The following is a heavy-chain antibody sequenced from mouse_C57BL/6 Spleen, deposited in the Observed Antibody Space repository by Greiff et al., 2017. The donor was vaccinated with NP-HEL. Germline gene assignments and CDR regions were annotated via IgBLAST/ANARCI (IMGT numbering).Heavy chain of an antibody. Sequence: QVQLQQPGAELVMPGASVKLSCKASGYTFTSYWMHWVKQRPGQGLEWIGEIDPSDSYTNYNQKFKGKSTLTVDKSSSTAYMQISSLTSEDSAVYYCARGTMDYWGQGTSVTVSS. CDR3: ARGTMDY. CDR2: IDPSDSYT. J-gene: IGHJ4*01. V-gene: IGHV1-69*01. CDR1: GYTFTSYW.